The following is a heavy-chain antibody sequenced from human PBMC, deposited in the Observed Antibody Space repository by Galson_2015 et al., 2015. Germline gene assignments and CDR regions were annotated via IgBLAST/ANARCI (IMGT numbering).Heavy chain of an antibody. Sequence: SVKVSCKASGYTFTSYDINWVRQAPGQGLEWMGWISAYNGNTNYAQKLQGRVTMTTDTSTSTAYMELRSLRSDDTAVYYCARDMVRGVIIGTIPFDPWGQGTLVTVSS. J-gene: IGHJ5*02. CDR2: ISAYNGNT. D-gene: IGHD3-10*01. CDR3: ARDMVRGVIIGTIPFDP. CDR1: GYTFTSYD. V-gene: IGHV1-18*01.